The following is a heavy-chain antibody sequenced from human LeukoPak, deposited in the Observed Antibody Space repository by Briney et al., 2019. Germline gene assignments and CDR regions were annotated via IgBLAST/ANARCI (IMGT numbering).Heavy chain of an antibody. V-gene: IGHV1-8*03. Sequence: ASVKVSCKASGYTFTSYDNNWVRQATGQGLEWMGWMNPNSGNTGYAQKFQGRVTITRNTSISTAYMELSSLRAEDTAVYYCARDPDIVVVVAAHFDYWGQGTLVTVSS. CDR2: MNPNSGNT. D-gene: IGHD2-15*01. J-gene: IGHJ4*02. CDR3: ARDPDIVVVVAAHFDY. CDR1: GYTFTSYD.